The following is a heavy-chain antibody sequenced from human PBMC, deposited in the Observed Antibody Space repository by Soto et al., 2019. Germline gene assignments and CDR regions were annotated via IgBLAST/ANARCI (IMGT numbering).Heavy chain of an antibody. D-gene: IGHD5-12*01. J-gene: IGHJ6*02. CDR1: GYTFTSYG. CDR2: ISAYNGNT. V-gene: IGHV1-18*01. CDR3: ARDSEDSGYDYYYYGMDV. Sequence: ASVKVSCKASGYTFTSYGISWVRQAPGQGLEWMGWISAYNGNTNYAQKFQGRVTITADKSTSTAYMELSSLRSEDTAVYYCARDSEDSGYDYYYYGMDVWGQGTTVTVSS.